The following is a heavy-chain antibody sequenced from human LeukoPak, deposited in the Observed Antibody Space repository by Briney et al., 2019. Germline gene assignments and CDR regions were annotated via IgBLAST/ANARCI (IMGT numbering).Heavy chain of an antibody. CDR2: IYASGST. CDR1: GGSISSYY. CDR3: ARQGGYRGYMDV. V-gene: IGHV4-4*09. Sequence: SETLSLTCTVSGGSISSYYWNWIRQSPGKGLAWIGYIYASGSTNYNPSLKSRVIISVDMSKNQFSLKLNSVTAADTAVYYCARQGGYRGYMDVWGKGTTVTVSS. D-gene: IGHD5-18*01. J-gene: IGHJ6*03.